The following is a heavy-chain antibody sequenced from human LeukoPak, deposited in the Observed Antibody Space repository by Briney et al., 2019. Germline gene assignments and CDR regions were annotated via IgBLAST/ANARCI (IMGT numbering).Heavy chain of an antibody. CDR2: IYNSGST. CDR3: AREWGFDY. J-gene: IGHJ4*02. V-gene: IGHV3-66*01. Sequence: GGSLRLSCAASGFTVSSNYMSWVRQDPGKGLEWVSVIYNSGSTYYADSVTGRFTISRDSSKNTLYLQMNSLRAEDTAVYYCAREWGFDYWGQGTLVTVSS. CDR1: GFTVSSNY. D-gene: IGHD7-27*01.